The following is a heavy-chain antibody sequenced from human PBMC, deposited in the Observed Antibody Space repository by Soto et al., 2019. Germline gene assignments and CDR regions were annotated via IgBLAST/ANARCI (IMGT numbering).Heavy chain of an antibody. Sequence: QLQLQESGPGLVKPSETLSLTCTVSGGSISSSNYYWGWIRQPPGKGLEWIGSIYYSGSTYYNPSLKCRVTISVDTSKNQFSLKLSSVTAADTAVYYCATQEVGGSYVYTFDPWGQGTLVTVSS. V-gene: IGHV4-39*01. CDR3: ATQEVGGSYVYTFDP. CDR2: IYYSGST. CDR1: GGSISSSNYY. D-gene: IGHD1-26*01. J-gene: IGHJ5*02.